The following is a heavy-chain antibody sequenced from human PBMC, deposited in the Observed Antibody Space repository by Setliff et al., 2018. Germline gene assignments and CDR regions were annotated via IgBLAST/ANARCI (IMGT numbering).Heavy chain of an antibody. V-gene: IGHV1-3*01. CDR2: INAGNGNT. CDR1: GYAFNSYT. D-gene: IGHD6-25*01. J-gene: IGHJ3*02. CDR3: ASGAAADAFHI. Sequence: GASVKVSCKASGYAFNSYTLHWVRQAPGQRLEWMGWINAGNGNTKYSQKFQDRVTITRDTSATTAYMELSSLQSEDTAVYFCASGAAADAFHIWGPGTMVTVSS.